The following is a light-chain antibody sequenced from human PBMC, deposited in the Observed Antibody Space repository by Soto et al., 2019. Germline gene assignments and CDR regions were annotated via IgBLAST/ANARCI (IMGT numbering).Light chain of an antibody. CDR1: QTISSY. Sequence: DIQMTQSPSSLSASVGDRVTITCRASQTISSYLSWYQQKPGKAPKLLLFAASSLQSGVPSRFSGSGSGTDFTLTVSSLQPEDFATYYCQESYSSFRFGGGTKVDI. CDR3: QESYSSFR. J-gene: IGKJ4*01. CDR2: AAS. V-gene: IGKV1-39*01.